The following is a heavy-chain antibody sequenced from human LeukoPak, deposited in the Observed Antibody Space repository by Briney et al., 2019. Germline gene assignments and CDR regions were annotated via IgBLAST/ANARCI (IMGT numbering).Heavy chain of an antibody. CDR1: GFTFNKFY. Sequence: GGSLRLSCEASGFTFNKFYMGWVRQAPGKGLEWVANIKQDGSERSYVDSVKGRFPISRDNAKNSLYLQLDSLRAEDTAVYYCARENYWKFDYWGQGTLVTVSS. D-gene: IGHD1-1*01. J-gene: IGHJ4*02. CDR3: ARENYWKFDY. V-gene: IGHV3-7*05. CDR2: IKQDGSER.